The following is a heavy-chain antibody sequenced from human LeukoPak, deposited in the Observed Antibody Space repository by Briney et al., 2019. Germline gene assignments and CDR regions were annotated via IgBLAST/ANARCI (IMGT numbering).Heavy chain of an antibody. CDR1: GFTFSSYW. D-gene: IGHD4-23*01. Sequence: PGGSLRLSCAASGFTFSSYWMNWVRQAPGKGLVWVSRIASDGRSTTYADFVKGRFSISRDNAKNTLYLQMNSLRVEDTAVYYCARGRPHGNDYWGQGTLVTVSS. CDR2: IASDGRST. CDR3: ARGRPHGNDY. J-gene: IGHJ4*02. V-gene: IGHV3-74*01.